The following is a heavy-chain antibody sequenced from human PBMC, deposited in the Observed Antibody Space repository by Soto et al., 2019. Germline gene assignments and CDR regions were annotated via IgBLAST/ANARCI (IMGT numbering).Heavy chain of an antibody. V-gene: IGHV3-30*04. CDR1: GFSISTYA. D-gene: IGHD1-26*01. CDR2: ISYNGNNK. J-gene: IGHJ3*02. Sequence: QVQLVESGGGVVQPGRSLRLSCAASGFSISTYALHWVRQAPGKGPEWVAIISYNGNNKHYADSVKGRFTISRDNSKNTVDLQMNSLRVEDTAMYYCARRSFLYSGSPLEPWSDALDIWGQGTMVTVSS. CDR3: ARRSFLYSGSPLEPWSDALDI.